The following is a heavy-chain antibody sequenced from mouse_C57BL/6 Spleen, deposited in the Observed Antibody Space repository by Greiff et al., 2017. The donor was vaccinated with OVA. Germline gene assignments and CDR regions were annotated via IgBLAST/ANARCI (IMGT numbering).Heavy chain of an antibody. V-gene: IGHV3-6*01. CDR2: ISYDGSN. J-gene: IGHJ3*01. Sequence: EVKLVESGPGLVKPSQSLSLTCSVTGYSITSGYYWNWIRQFPGNKLEWMGYISYDGSNNYNPSLKNRISITRDTSKNQFFLKLNSVTTEDTATYYCARKGETGTWFAYWGQGTLVTVSA. CDR3: ARKGETGTWFAY. D-gene: IGHD4-1*01. CDR1: GYSITSGYY.